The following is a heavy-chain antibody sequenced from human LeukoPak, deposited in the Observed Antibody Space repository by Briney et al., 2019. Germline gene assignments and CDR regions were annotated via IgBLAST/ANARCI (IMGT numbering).Heavy chain of an antibody. CDR3: AKDRSGYSYGYADY. V-gene: IGHV3-64*01. J-gene: IGHJ4*02. D-gene: IGHD5-18*01. CDR1: GFTFSSYA. CDR2: ISSNGGNT. Sequence: GGSLRLSCAASGFTFSSYAMHWVRRAPGKGLEYVSAISSNGGNTYYANSVKGRFTISRDNSKNTLYLQMGSLRTEDMAVYYCAKDRSGYSYGYADYWGQGTLVTVSS.